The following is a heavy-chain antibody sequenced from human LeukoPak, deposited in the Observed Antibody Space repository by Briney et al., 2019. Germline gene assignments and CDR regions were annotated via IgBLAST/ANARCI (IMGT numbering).Heavy chain of an antibody. J-gene: IGHJ6*03. D-gene: IGHD1-1*01. Sequence: SETLSLTCTVSGGSISNYYWSWIRQPPGKGLEWIGYIYYSGSTNYNPSLKSRVTISVGTSKNQFSLKLSSVTAADTAVYYCAGAVKKERPPPLIGYYYMDVWGKGTTVTISS. CDR3: AGAVKKERPPPLIGYYYMDV. CDR2: IYYSGST. V-gene: IGHV4-59*01. CDR1: GGSISNYY.